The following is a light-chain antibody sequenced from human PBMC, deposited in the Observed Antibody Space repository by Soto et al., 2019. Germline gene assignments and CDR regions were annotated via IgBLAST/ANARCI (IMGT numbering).Light chain of an antibody. CDR3: QQLNSYSIT. CDR2: AAS. V-gene: IGKV1-9*01. J-gene: IGKJ5*01. Sequence: IQLTQSPQSLSASVGDRVTIACRASQGISSYLAWYQQKPGKAPKLLIYAASTLQSGVPSRFSGSGSGTEFTLTISSLQPEDFATYYCQQLNSYSITSGQGTRLANK. CDR1: QGISSY.